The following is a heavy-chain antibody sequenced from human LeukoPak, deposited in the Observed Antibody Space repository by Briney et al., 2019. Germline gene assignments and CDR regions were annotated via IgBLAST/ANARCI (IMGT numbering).Heavy chain of an antibody. CDR3: AKGGYCSGGSCYNVPWRYYYMDV. CDR1: GFTFSSYA. D-gene: IGHD2-15*01. Sequence: PGGSLRLSCAASGFTFSSYAMHWVRQAPGKGLEWVAVISYDGSNKYYADSVKGRFTISRDNSKNTLYLQMNSLRAEDTAVYYCAKGGYCSGGSCYNVPWRYYYMDVWGKGTTVTVSS. J-gene: IGHJ6*03. CDR2: ISYDGSNK. V-gene: IGHV3-30-3*01.